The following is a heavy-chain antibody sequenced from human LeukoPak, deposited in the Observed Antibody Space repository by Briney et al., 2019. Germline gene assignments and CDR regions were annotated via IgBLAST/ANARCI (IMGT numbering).Heavy chain of an antibody. CDR3: ARHPSGRGYCSSTSCYGGRLWVRYFQH. CDR1: GFTFSSYW. Sequence: GGSLRLSCAASGFTFSSYWMSWVRQAPEKGLEWVANIKQDGSEKYYVDSVKGRFTISRDNAKNSLYLQTNSLRAEDTAVYYCARHPSGRGYCSSTSCYGGRLWVRYFQHWGQGTLVTVSS. D-gene: IGHD2-2*01. J-gene: IGHJ1*01. CDR2: IKQDGSEK. V-gene: IGHV3-7*03.